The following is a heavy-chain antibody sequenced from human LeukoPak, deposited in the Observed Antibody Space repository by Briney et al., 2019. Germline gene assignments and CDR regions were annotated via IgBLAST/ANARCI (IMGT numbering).Heavy chain of an antibody. J-gene: IGHJ3*02. V-gene: IGHV3-7*05. CDR3: ARDCGSDCSQAFDI. D-gene: IGHD2-21*02. CDR1: GFPFTVYA. Sequence: PGGSLRLSCAASGFPFTVYAMHWVRQAPGKGLEWVADIKQDGTQKYYVDSVEGRFTISRDNAKNSLYLQMNSLRVEDTAVYYCARDCGSDCSQAFDIWGQGTMVTVSS. CDR2: IKQDGTQK.